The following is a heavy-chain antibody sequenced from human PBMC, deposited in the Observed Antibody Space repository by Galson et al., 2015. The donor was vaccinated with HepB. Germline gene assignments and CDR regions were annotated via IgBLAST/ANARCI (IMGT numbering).Heavy chain of an antibody. CDR1: GFTFSNYG. D-gene: IGHD6-19*01. CDR2: ISYDGSSK. V-gene: IGHV3-30*18. J-gene: IGHJ4*02. CDR3: AKDPYLYSALAGTMAGFDY. Sequence: LRLSCAASGFTFSNYGMHWVRQAPSKGLEWVAVISYDGSSKYYADSVKGRFTISRDNSKNTLYLQMNSLRAEDTALYYCAKDPYLYSALAGTMAGFDYWGQGTLVTVSS.